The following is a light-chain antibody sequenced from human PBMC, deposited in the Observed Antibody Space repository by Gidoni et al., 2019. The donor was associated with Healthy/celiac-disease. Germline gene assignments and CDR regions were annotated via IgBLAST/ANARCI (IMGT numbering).Light chain of an antibody. CDR3: AAWDDSLSGRV. V-gene: IGLV1-47*01. J-gene: IGLJ3*02. Sequence: QSVLTQPPSASGTPGQRVTISCSGSGSNIGSTYVYWYQQLPGTAPKLLIYRNNQRPSGVPDRFSGSKSGTSASLAISGLRSEDEADYYCAAWDDSLSGRVFGGGTKLTVL. CDR1: GSNIGSTY. CDR2: RNN.